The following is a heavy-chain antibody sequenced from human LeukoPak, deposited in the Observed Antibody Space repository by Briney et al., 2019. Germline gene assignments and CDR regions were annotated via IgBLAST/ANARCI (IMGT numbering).Heavy chain of an antibody. CDR3: AKEAFGSSWYNFDY. J-gene: IGHJ4*02. D-gene: IGHD6-13*01. V-gene: IGHV3-48*03. Sequence: PGGSLRLSCAASGFTFSSFEMIWVRQAPGTGLEWVSSISGSGSIIHYADSVKGRFTISRDNAKNSLYLQMNSLRAEDTAVYYCAKEAFGSSWYNFDYWGQGTLVTVSS. CDR1: GFTFSSFE. CDR2: ISGSGSII.